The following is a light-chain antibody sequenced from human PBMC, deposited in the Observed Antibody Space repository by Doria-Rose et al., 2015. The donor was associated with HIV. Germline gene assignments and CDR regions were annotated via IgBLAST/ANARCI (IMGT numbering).Light chain of an antibody. CDR3: QQANSFPPT. CDR1: QGISRW. CDR2: EAS. J-gene: IGKJ2*01. V-gene: IGKV1-12*01. Sequence: DIQVTQCPSTLSASVGDRVIITCRASQGISRWLAWYQLKPGEAPKLLIYEASNLQSGVPSRFSGSGSETDFTLTINSLQPEDFATYYCQQANSFPPTFGPGTKLEI.